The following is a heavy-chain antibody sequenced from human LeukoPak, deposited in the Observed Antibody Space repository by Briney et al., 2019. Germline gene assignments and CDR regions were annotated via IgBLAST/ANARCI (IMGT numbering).Heavy chain of an antibody. CDR3: AREMYSSSWYVGWSDT. CDR1: GGSISSYY. Sequence: SETLSLICTVSGGSISSYYGSWIRQPPGKGLEWIGYIYYSGSTNYNPSLKSRVTISVDTSKNQFSLKLSSVTAADTAVYYCAREMYSSSWYVGWSDTWGPGNLVTVSS. D-gene: IGHD6-13*01. CDR2: IYYSGST. J-gene: IGHJ5*02. V-gene: IGHV4-59*01.